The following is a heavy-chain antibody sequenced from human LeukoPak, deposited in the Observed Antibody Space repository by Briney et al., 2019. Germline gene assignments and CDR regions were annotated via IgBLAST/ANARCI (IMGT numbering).Heavy chain of an antibody. Sequence: SEALSLTCTVSGGSISSYYWSWIRQPPGKGLEWIGYIYYSGSTNYNPSLKSRVTISVDTSKNQFSLKLSSVTAADTAVYYCARSSPSRYSSSWPDYWGQETLVTVSS. V-gene: IGHV4-59*01. CDR1: GGSISSYY. CDR3: ARSSPSRYSSSWPDY. D-gene: IGHD6-13*01. CDR2: IYYSGST. J-gene: IGHJ4*02.